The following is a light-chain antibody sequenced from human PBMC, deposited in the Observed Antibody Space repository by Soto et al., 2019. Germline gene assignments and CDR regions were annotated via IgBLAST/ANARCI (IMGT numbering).Light chain of an antibody. CDR3: QQYGSSPLT. V-gene: IGKV3-20*01. Sequence: EIVLMQSPGTLSLSPGERATLSCRASQSVNNNYLAWYQQKPGQAPRLLIYGASRRATGIPDRFSGSGSGTDFTLTISRLEPEDFAVYSCQQYGSSPLTFGGGTKVEIK. CDR1: QSVNNNY. CDR2: GAS. J-gene: IGKJ4*01.